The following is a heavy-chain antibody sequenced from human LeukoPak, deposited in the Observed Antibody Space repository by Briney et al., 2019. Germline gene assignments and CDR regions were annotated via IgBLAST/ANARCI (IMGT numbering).Heavy chain of an antibody. CDR3: ALSWGYLDAFDI. J-gene: IGHJ3*02. V-gene: IGHV3-74*01. CDR2: INPDGSSP. CDR1: GFSLSTYW. D-gene: IGHD3-10*01. Sequence: GGSLRLSCAASGFSLSTYWMHWVRQAPGKGLVWVSRINPDGSSPNYADSVKGRFTTSRDNSKNTLYLQMNSLRAEDTAVYYCALSWGYLDAFDIWGQGTMVTVSS.